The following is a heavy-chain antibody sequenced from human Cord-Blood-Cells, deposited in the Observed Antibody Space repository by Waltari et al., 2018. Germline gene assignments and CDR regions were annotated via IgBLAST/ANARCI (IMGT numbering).Heavy chain of an antibody. CDR2: INHSGST. Sequence: QVQLQQWGAGLLKPSETLSLTRAVYGGSFSGYSWSWIRQPPGKGLEWIGEINHSGSTNYNPSLKSRVTISVDTSKNQFSLKLSSVTAADTAVYYCARLAAAGTKCFDYWGQGTLVTVSS. CDR3: ARLAAAGTKCFDY. V-gene: IGHV4-34*01. J-gene: IGHJ4*02. CDR1: GGSFSGYS. D-gene: IGHD6-13*01.